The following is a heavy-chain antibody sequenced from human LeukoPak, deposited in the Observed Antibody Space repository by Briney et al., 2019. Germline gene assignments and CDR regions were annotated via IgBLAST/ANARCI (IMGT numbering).Heavy chain of an antibody. CDR3: ASSLLSEAYSAN. J-gene: IGHJ4*02. Sequence: PGGSLRLSCAASGFTFSDYYMSWIRQAPGKGLEWVSYISSSGSTIYYADSVKGRFTISRDNAKNSLYLPMNSLRAEDTAVYYCASSLLSEAYSANWGQGTLVTVSS. CDR1: GFTFSDYY. V-gene: IGHV3-11*01. CDR2: ISSSGSTI. D-gene: IGHD2-21*01.